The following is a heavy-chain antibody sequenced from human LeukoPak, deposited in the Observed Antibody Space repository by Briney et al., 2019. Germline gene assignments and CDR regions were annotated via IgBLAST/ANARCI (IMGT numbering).Heavy chain of an antibody. V-gene: IGHV1-69*05. Sequence: SVKLSCKASGGTFSSYSISWVRQAPGQGLEWMGGIIPIFGTANYAQKFQGRVTITTDESTSTAYMELSSLRSEDTAVYYCASSSGWRTEFDYWGQGTLVTVSS. CDR2: IIPIFGTA. CDR3: ASSSGWRTEFDY. J-gene: IGHJ4*02. CDR1: GGTFSSYS. D-gene: IGHD6-19*01.